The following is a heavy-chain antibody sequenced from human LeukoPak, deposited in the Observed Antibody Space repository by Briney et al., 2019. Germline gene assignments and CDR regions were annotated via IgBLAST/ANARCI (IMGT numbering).Heavy chain of an antibody. Sequence: GGSLRLSCAASGFTFSSYWMSWVRQAPGKGLEWVANIKQDGSEKYYVDSVKGRFTISRDNAKNSLYLQMNSLRAEDTAVYYCARVPPITIFGVVQEGYNWFDPWGQGTLVTASS. D-gene: IGHD3-3*01. CDR2: IKQDGSEK. CDR1: GFTFSSYW. V-gene: IGHV3-7*01. J-gene: IGHJ5*02. CDR3: ARVPPITIFGVVQEGYNWFDP.